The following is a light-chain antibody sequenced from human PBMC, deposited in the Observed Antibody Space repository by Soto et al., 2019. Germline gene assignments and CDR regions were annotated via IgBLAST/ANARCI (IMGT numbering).Light chain of an antibody. CDR2: DVS. CDR1: SSNVGGYNY. Sequence: QSALTQPASVSGSPGQSITISCTGTSSNVGGYNYVSWYQQHPGKAPKLMIYDVSYRPSGVSDRFSGSKSANTASLTISGLQSEDEADYYCTSYTSSSLYVFGTGTQLTVL. CDR3: TSYTSSSLYV. J-gene: IGLJ1*01. V-gene: IGLV2-14*01.